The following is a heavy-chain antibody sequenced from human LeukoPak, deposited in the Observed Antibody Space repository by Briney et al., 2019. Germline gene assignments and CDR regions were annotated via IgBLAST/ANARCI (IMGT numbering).Heavy chain of an antibody. D-gene: IGHD3-22*01. J-gene: IGHJ4*02. CDR3: ARGVYYYED. CDR2: IWYDGSNK. V-gene: IGHV3-33*01. Sequence: GGSLSLSCAASGFTFSSYGMHWVRQAPGKGLEWVAVIWYDGSNKYYADSVKGRFTISRDNSKNTLYLQMNSLRAEDTAVYYCARGVYYYEDWGQGTLVTVSS. CDR1: GFTFSSYG.